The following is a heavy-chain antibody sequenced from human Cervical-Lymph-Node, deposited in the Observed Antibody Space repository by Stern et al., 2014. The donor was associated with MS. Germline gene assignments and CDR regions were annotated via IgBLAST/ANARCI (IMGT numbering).Heavy chain of an antibody. CDR1: GFTFSSYS. D-gene: IGHD1-26*01. V-gene: IGHV3-21*01. Sequence: EVQLVESGGGLVKPGGSLRLSCAASGFTFSSYSMNWVRQAPGKGLEWVSSISSSSSYIYYADSVKGRFTISRDNAKNSLYLKMNSLRAEDTAVYYCAPSGHLGAYWGQGTLVTVSS. CDR3: APSGHLGAY. J-gene: IGHJ4*02. CDR2: ISSSSSYI.